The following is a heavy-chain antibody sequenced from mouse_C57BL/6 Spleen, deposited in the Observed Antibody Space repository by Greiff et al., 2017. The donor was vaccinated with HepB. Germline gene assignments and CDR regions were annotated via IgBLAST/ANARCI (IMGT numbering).Heavy chain of an antibody. V-gene: IGHV1-64*01. CDR3: AGMGSSGYDDY. CDR1: GYTFTSYW. CDR2: IHPNSGST. D-gene: IGHD3-2*02. Sequence: QVQLQQPGAELVKPGASVKLSCKASGYTFTSYWMHWVKQRPGQGLEWIGMIHPNSGSTNYNEKFKGKATLTVDKSSSTAYMQLSSLTSEDSAVYYCAGMGSSGYDDYWGQGTTLTVSS. J-gene: IGHJ2*01.